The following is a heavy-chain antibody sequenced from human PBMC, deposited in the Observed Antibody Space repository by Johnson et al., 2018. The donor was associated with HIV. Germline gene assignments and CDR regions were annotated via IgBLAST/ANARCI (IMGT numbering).Heavy chain of an antibody. D-gene: IGHD6-19*01. J-gene: IGHJ3*02. CDR3: AKEVGWLGDAFDI. Sequence: QVQLVESGGGVVQPGTSLRLSCAASGFTFSTFAMHWVRQAPGKGLEWVAVISYAGTNNQNGDSVKGRFTISRDNSKTTPYLQMNSLRAEDTAVYYCAKEVGWLGDAFDIWGQGTMVTVSS. CDR1: GFTFSTFA. CDR2: ISYAGTNN. V-gene: IGHV3-30*04.